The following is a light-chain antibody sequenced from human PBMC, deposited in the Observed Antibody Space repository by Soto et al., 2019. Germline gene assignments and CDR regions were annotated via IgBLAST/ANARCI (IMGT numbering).Light chain of an antibody. J-gene: IGLJ2*01. V-gene: IGLV2-11*01. CDR3: CSNGSSGV. CDR2: DVS. Sequence: QAVVTQPRSVSGSPGQSVTISCTVTSSDVGDYNYVSWYQQHPGKAPKLMIYDVSKRPSGVPNRFSGSKSGNTASLTISGLEAEDEADYYCCSNGSSGVFGGGTQLTVL. CDR1: SSDVGDYNY.